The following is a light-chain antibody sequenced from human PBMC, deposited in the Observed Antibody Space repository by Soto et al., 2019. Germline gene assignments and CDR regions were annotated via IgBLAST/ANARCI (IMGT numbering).Light chain of an antibody. Sequence: EIVMTQSPATLSVSPGERATLSCRASQSVSSNLAWYQQKPSQAPRLLIYGASTRATGIPARFSGSGSGTEFTLTISSLQSEDFAVYYCQQYNNWPPANTFGQGTKLEIK. CDR1: QSVSSN. CDR3: QQYNNWPPANT. V-gene: IGKV3-15*01. CDR2: GAS. J-gene: IGKJ2*01.